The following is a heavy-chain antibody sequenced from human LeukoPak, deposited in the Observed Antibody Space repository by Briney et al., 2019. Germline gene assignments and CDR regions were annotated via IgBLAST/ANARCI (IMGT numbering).Heavy chain of an antibody. Sequence: GGSLRLSCAASGFTFSSYWMSWVRQAPGKGLEWVANIEQDGSEKYYVDSVKGRFTISRDNAKNSLYLQMNSLRAEDTAVYYCAREGYGYPPHYYYYGMDVWGQGTTVTVSS. CDR2: IEQDGSEK. V-gene: IGHV3-7*01. J-gene: IGHJ6*02. CDR1: GFTFSSYW. D-gene: IGHD5-18*01. CDR3: AREGYGYPPHYYYYGMDV.